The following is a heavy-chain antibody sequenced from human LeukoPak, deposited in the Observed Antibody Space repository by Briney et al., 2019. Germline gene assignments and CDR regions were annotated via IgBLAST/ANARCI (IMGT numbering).Heavy chain of an antibody. CDR2: IISNGGST. CDR3: VKIYNYDSSGPFDY. Sequence: PGGSLRLSCSVSGFIFSNYAMYWVRQAPGKGLEYVSVIISNGGSTYYADSVKGRFTISRDNSKNTLYLQMTSLRTEDTAVYYCVKIYNYDSSGPFDYWGQGAPVTVSS. D-gene: IGHD3-22*01. V-gene: IGHV3-64D*06. J-gene: IGHJ4*02. CDR1: GFIFSNYA.